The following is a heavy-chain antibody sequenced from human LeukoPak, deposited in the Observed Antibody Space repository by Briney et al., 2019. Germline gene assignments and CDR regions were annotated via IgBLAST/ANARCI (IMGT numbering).Heavy chain of an antibody. V-gene: IGHV3-30-3*01. CDR1: GFTFNYFA. D-gene: IGHD3-10*01. CDR3: ARVRVGAYDFEY. CDR2: TSFDGTNK. Sequence: GGSLRLSCAGSGFTFNYFAIHWVRQAPGKGLEWVAVTSFDGTNKYYADSVRGRFTISRDNSNKTVYLQMNSLRADDTAVYYCARVRVGAYDFEYWGQGTLVTVSS. J-gene: IGHJ4*02.